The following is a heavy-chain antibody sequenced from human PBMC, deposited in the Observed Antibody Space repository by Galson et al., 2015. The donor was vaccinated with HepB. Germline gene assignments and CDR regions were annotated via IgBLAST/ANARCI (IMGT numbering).Heavy chain of an antibody. Sequence: SETLSLTCAVSGGSISSTSWWSWVRQPPGKGLEWIGEIYQSGSTNYNPSLKSRVTISIDKSKNQFSLKLRSVTAADTAMYYCARKNTGTVVVPAAMLGRAFDIWGQGTMVTVSS. V-gene: IGHV4-4*02. CDR1: GGSISSTSW. CDR2: IYQSGST. CDR3: ARKNTGTVVVPAAMLGRAFDI. D-gene: IGHD2-2*01. J-gene: IGHJ3*02.